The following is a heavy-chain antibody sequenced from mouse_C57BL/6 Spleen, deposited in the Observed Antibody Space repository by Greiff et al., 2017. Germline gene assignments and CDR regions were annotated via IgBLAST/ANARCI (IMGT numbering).Heavy chain of an antibody. CDR2: ISSGSSTI. CDR1: GFTFSDYG. D-gene: IGHD2-3*01. J-gene: IGHJ2*01. CDR3: ARRRDGYLAYYVDY. Sequence: EVKLMESGGGLVKPGGSLKLSCAASGFTFSDYGMHWVRQAPEKGLEWVAYISSGSSTIYYADTVKGRFTISRANAKNTLFLQMTSLRSEDTAMYYCARRRDGYLAYYVDYWGQGTTLTVSS. V-gene: IGHV5-17*01.